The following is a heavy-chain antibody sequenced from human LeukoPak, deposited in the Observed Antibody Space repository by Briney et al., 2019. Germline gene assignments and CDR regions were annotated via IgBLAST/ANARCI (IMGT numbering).Heavy chain of an antibody. D-gene: IGHD3-10*01. CDR3: ARGGSPFY. J-gene: IGHJ4*02. V-gene: IGHV3-74*01. CDR2: VSGDGTTT. CDR1: GSTFDSSW. Sequence: GGSLRLSCAASGSTFDSSWMHWVRQDPVKGLVWVARVSGDGTTTTYADSVKGRFTISRDNAKNTLYLQMNIVRAEDTAVYYCARGGSPFYWGQGSRVTVSS.